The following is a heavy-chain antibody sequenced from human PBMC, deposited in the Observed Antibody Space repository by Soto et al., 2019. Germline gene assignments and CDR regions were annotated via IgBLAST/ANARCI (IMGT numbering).Heavy chain of an antibody. CDR3: ARDKILAAAGTGGMDV. J-gene: IGHJ6*02. V-gene: IGHV3-11*06. CDR2: ISSSSSYT. CDR1: GYTFTDYY. Sequence: GESLKISCKGSGYTFTDYYMSWIGQAPGKGLEWVSYISSSSSYTNYADSVKGRFTISRDNAKNSLYLQMNSLRAEDTAVYYCARDKILAAAGTGGMDVWGQGTTVTVSS. D-gene: IGHD6-13*01.